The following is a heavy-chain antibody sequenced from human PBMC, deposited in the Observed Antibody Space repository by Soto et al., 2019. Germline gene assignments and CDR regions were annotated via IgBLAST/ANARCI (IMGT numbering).Heavy chain of an antibody. J-gene: IGHJ4*02. CDR1: GFSLRDYAVG. Sequence: QITLKESGPTLVKPTQTLTLTCTFSGFSLRDYAVGVGWIRQPPGKALEWLSFIYWNDNEYYSPSLRSRHTISKDTSKNQVVLTMTNMDPVDTATYYCAHGSGWLFDYWGQGTLVTVSS. CDR2: IYWNDNE. V-gene: IGHV2-5*01. CDR3: AHGSGWLFDY. D-gene: IGHD6-19*01.